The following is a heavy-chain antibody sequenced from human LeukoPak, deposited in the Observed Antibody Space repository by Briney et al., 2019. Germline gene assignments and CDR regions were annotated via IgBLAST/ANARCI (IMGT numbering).Heavy chain of an antibody. CDR3: ARDPIAVVGGGSFDY. D-gene: IGHD6-19*01. V-gene: IGHV3-7*01. Sequence: GGSLRLSCAASGFTFSSYWMSWVRQAPGKGLEWVANIKQDGGEKYYVDSVKGRVTISRDNAKNSYYLEMNSLVAEDTVVYYCARDPIAVVGGGSFDYWGQGILVTVSS. J-gene: IGHJ4*02. CDR2: IKQDGGEK. CDR1: GFTFSSYW.